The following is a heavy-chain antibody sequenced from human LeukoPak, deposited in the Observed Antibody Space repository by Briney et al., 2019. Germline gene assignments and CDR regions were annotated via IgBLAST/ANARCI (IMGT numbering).Heavy chain of an antibody. CDR2: INPNTGGT. D-gene: IGHD3-10*01. V-gene: IGHV1-2*02. CDR3: ARGDGERDWFDP. CDR1: GYTFTGYY. J-gene: IGHJ5*02. Sequence: ASVKVSCKASGYTFTGYYMHWVRQAPGQGLEWMGWINPNTGGTNYAQKFQGRVTMTRDTSISTAYMELSRLRSDDTAVYFCARGDGERDWFDPWGQGTLVIVSS.